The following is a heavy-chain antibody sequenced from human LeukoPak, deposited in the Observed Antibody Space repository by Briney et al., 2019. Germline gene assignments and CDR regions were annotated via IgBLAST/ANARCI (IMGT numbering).Heavy chain of an antibody. CDR3: ATSGGVYSRDAFDV. D-gene: IGHD5/OR15-5a*01. V-gene: IGHV3-66*01. CDR2: MYSDANT. J-gene: IGHJ3*01. CDR1: GFAVSTKY. Sequence: GGSLRLSCAASGFAVSTKYMTWVRQAPGKGLECVSLMYSDANTYYADSEKGRFTISRDNSRNTLYLQMNSLRAEDTAVYYCATSGGVYSRDAFDVWGQGAMVTVSS.